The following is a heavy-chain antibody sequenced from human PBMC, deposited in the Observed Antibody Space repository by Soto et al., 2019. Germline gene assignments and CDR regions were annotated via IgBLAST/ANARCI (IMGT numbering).Heavy chain of an antibody. CDR3: ARARSGADWFDP. D-gene: IGHD6-25*01. V-gene: IGHV1-46*01. Sequence: ASVKVSCKASGYTFTSYYMHCVRQAPGQGLEWMGIINPSGGSTSYAQKFQGRVTMTRDTSTSTVYMELSSLRSEDTAVYYCARARSGADWFDPWGQGTLVTVSS. J-gene: IGHJ5*02. CDR1: GYTFTSYY. CDR2: INPSGGST.